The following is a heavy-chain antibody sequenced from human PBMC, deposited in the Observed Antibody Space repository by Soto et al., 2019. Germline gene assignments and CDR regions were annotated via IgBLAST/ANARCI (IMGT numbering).Heavy chain of an antibody. CDR3: ARSPAGYTYGYGADY. D-gene: IGHD5-18*01. CDR2: IWYDGSNK. Sequence: LRLSCAASGFTFSTYGMHWVRQAPGKGLEWVAVIWYDGSNKYYADSVKGRFTISRDNSNNTLYLQMNSLRAEDTAVYYCARSPAGYTYGYGADYWGQGTLVTVSS. V-gene: IGHV3-33*01. CDR1: GFTFSTYG. J-gene: IGHJ4*02.